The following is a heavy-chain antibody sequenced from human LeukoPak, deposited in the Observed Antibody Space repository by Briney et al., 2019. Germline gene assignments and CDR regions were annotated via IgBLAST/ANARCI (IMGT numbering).Heavy chain of an antibody. CDR1: GDSLSSSY. D-gene: IGHD3-10*01. J-gene: IGHJ5*02. V-gene: IGHV4-4*07. CDR3: ARNSYYYGSGNYGVPNWFDP. CDR2: IHTSGYT. Sequence: SETLSLTCTVSGDSLSSSYWSWLRQPAGKGLEWIGRIHTSGYTNYNPSLKGRVTMSVDTSKNQFSLKMNSVTAEDTAVYYCARNSYYYGSGNYGVPNWFDPWGKGTMVTVSS.